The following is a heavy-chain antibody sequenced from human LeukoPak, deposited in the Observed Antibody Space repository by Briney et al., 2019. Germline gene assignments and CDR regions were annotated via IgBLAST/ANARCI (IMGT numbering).Heavy chain of an antibody. CDR2: TYHSGIT. J-gene: IGHJ4*02. CDR3: ASSSTDGYNPFDY. V-gene: IGHV4-4*02. D-gene: IGHD5-24*01. CDR1: GGSISSSNW. Sequence: SETLSLTCAVSGGSISSSNWWSWVRQPPGKGLEWIGETYHSGITNYNPSLKSRVTISGDKSKSQFSLKLSSVTAADTAVYYCASSSTDGYNPFDYWGQGTLVTVSS.